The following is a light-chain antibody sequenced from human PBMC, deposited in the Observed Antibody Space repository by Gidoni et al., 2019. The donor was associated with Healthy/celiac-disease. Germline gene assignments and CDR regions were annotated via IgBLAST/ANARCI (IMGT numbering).Light chain of an antibody. CDR2: GAS. V-gene: IGKV3-20*01. CDR1: QSVSSSY. CDR3: QQYGSSRWT. J-gene: IGKJ1*01. Sequence: ELVLTQSPGTLSLSPGERATLSCRASQSVSSSYLAWYQQKPGQAPRPLIYGASSRATGIPDRFSGSGSGTDFTLTISRLEPEDFAVYYCQQYGSSRWTFGQXTKVEIK.